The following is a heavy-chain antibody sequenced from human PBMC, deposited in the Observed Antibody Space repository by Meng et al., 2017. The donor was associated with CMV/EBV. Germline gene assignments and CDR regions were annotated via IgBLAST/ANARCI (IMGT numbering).Heavy chain of an antibody. CDR2: IRYDGSNK. CDR3: AKEYYYGSGSDAIYYYGMDV. V-gene: IGHV3-30*02. D-gene: IGHD3-10*01. CDR1: GFTCSSYG. J-gene: IGHJ6*02. Sequence: GESLKISCAASGFTCSSYGMHWVRQAPGKGLEWVAFIRYDGSNKYYADSVKGRFTISRDNSKNTLYLQMNSRRAEDTAVYYCAKEYYYGSGSDAIYYYGMDVWGQGTTVTVSS.